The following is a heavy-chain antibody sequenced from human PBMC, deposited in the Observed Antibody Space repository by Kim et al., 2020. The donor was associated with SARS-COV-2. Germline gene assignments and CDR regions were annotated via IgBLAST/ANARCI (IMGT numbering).Heavy chain of an antibody. CDR3: ARDWIQLGYYYYYGMDV. Sequence: GGSLRLSCAASGFTFSSYAMHWVRQAPGKGLEWVAVISYDGSNKYYADSVKGRFTISRDNSKNTLYLQMNSLRAEDTAVYYCARDWIQLGYYYYYGMDVWGQGTTVTVSS. D-gene: IGHD5-18*01. J-gene: IGHJ6*02. CDR2: ISYDGSNK. CDR1: GFTFSSYA. V-gene: IGHV3-30*04.